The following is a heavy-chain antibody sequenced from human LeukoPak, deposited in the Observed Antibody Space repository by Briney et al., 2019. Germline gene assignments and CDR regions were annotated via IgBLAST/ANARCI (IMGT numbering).Heavy chain of an antibody. V-gene: IGHV3-23*01. Sequence: GGSLRLSCAASGFTFGSYAMSWVRQAPGKGLEWVSAISGSGGSTYYADSVKGRFTISRDNSKNTLYLQMNSLRAEDTAVYYCAKAIWFGELLSTVNFDYWGQGTLVTVSS. D-gene: IGHD3-10*01. CDR1: GFTFGSYA. CDR2: ISGSGGST. J-gene: IGHJ4*02. CDR3: AKAIWFGELLSTVNFDY.